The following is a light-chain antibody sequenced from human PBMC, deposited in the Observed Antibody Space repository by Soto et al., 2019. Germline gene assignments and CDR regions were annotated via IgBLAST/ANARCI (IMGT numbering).Light chain of an antibody. CDR3: QQRNHWHPYT. CDR1: QSVSSY. J-gene: IGKJ2*01. Sequence: EIVLTQSPATLSLSPRERAILSCRASQSVSSYLAWYQQKPGQAPRLLIYDAINRATGLPARFSGIASGTDFTLSISSREPEDFAVYCCQQRNHWHPYTFGQGTKLEIK. V-gene: IGKV3-11*01. CDR2: DAI.